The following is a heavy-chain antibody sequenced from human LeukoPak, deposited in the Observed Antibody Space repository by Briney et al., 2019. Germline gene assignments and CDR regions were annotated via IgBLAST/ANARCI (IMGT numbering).Heavy chain of an antibody. J-gene: IGHJ4*02. Sequence: SETLSLTCTVSGGSISSYYWSWIRQPPGKGLEWIGYIDYSGSTNYNPSLKSRVTISVDTSKNQFSLKLSSVTAADTAVYYCARHTYYYDSSGYYLPPPFDYWGQGTLVTVSS. D-gene: IGHD3-22*01. CDR1: GGSISSYY. CDR3: ARHTYYYDSSGYYLPPPFDY. V-gene: IGHV4-59*08. CDR2: IDYSGST.